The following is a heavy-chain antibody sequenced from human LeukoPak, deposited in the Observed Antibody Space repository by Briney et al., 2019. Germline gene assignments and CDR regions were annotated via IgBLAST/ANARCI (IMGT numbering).Heavy chain of an antibody. CDR1: GLTFSSYW. CDR3: ARDLAGPPQEAFDI. J-gene: IGHJ3*02. Sequence: GGSLRLSCAASGLTFSSYWMSWVRQAPGKGLEWVANIKQDGSEKHYVDSVTGRFTISRDNTKNSPYLQMNSLRADDTAVYYCARDLAGPPQEAFDIWGQGTMVTVSS. V-gene: IGHV3-7*01. CDR2: IKQDGSEK.